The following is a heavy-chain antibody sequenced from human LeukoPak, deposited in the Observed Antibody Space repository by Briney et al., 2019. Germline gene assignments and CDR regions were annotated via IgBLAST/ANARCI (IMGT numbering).Heavy chain of an antibody. CDR2: IYYSGST. CDR3: ARAYYYASSAFDI. Sequence: SETLSLTCTVSGGSISSYYWSWIRQPPGKGLEWIGYIYYSGSTYYNPSLKSRVIISVDTSKNQFSLKLSSVTAADTAVYYCARAYYYASSAFDIWGQGTMVTVSS. CDR1: GGSISSYY. D-gene: IGHD3-22*01. V-gene: IGHV4-59*08. J-gene: IGHJ3*02.